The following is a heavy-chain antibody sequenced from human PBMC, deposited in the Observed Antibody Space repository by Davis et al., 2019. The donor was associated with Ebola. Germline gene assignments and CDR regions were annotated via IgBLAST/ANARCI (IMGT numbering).Heavy chain of an antibody. Sequence: ASVKVSCKASGYTFTSYAMHWVRQAPGQRLEWMGWINAGNGNTKYSQKFQGRVTMTTDTYTSTAYMELRRLRSDDTAVYYCAREGYCSGGSCYWDYYYYGMDVWGQGTTVTVSS. J-gene: IGHJ6*02. V-gene: IGHV1-3*01. CDR3: AREGYCSGGSCYWDYYYYGMDV. D-gene: IGHD2-15*01. CDR1: GYTFTSYA. CDR2: INAGNGNT.